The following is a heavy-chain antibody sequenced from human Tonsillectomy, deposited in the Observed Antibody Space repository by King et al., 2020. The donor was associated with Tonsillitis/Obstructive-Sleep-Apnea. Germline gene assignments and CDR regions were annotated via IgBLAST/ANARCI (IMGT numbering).Heavy chain of an antibody. CDR1: GESFSGYY. D-gene: IGHD3-16*01. J-gene: IGHJ6*03. CDR2: INHGGST. V-gene: IGHV4-34*01. Sequence: VQLQQWGAGLLKPSETLSLTCAVYGESFSGYYWSWIRQPPENGLEWIGEINHGGSTNYNPSLKSRVTISVDTSKNQFSLKLSSVTAADTALYYCATAGGNYYSYYMDVWGKGTTVTVSS. CDR3: ATAGGNYYSYYMDV.